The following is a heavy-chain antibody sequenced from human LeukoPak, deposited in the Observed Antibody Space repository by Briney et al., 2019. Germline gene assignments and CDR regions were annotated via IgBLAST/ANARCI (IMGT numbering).Heavy chain of an antibody. Sequence: GESLKISCKGSGYSFTSYWIGWVRRMPGKGLEWMGIIYPGDSDTRYSPPFQGQVTISADKSISTAYLQWSSLKASDTAMYYCARHLLGEAYFMDYWGQGTLVTVSS. CDR1: GYSFTSYW. V-gene: IGHV5-51*01. CDR2: IYPGDSDT. D-gene: IGHD1-26*01. CDR3: ARHLLGEAYFMDY. J-gene: IGHJ4*02.